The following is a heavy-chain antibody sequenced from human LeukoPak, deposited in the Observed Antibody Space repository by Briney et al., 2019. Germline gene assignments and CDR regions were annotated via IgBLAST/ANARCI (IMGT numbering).Heavy chain of an antibody. CDR2: IYYSGST. D-gene: IGHD3-3*01. CDR1: GGSISSGNYY. J-gene: IGHJ4*02. V-gene: IGHV4-31*03. CDR3: ASRRITTFGTSPRVDY. Sequence: PSETLSLTCTVSGGSISSGNYYWSWIRQHPGKGLEWIVYIYYSGSTYYNPSLKSRVTISVDTSKNQFSLKLSSVTAADTAVYYCASRRITTFGTSPRVDYWGQGTLVTVSS.